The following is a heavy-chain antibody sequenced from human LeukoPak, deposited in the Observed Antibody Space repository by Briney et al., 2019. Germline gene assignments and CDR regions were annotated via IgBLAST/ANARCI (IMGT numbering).Heavy chain of an antibody. CDR3: ARGRDRRHAF. CDR2: INHSGSN. CDR1: GGSFSGYY. V-gene: IGHV4-34*01. Sequence: SETLSLTCAVYGGSFSGYYWSWIRQPPGKGLEWIGEINHSGSNNYNPSLKSRVTISVDTSKNQFSLKLSSVTAADTAVYYCARGRDRRHAFWGQGTMVTVSS. D-gene: IGHD3-16*01. J-gene: IGHJ3*01.